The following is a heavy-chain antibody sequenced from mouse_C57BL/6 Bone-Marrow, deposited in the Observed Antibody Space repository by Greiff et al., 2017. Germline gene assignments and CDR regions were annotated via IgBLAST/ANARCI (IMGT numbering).Heavy chain of an antibody. Sequence: VQVVESGPGLVQPSQSLSITCTVSGFSLTSYGVHWVRQSPGKGLEWLGVIWRGGSTDYNAAFMSRLSITKDNSKSQVFFKMNSLQADDTAIYYCAKENYDYEDYYAMDYWGQGTSVTVSS. J-gene: IGHJ4*01. CDR2: IWRGGST. D-gene: IGHD2-4*01. V-gene: IGHV2-5*01. CDR1: GFSLTSYG. CDR3: AKENYDYEDYYAMDY.